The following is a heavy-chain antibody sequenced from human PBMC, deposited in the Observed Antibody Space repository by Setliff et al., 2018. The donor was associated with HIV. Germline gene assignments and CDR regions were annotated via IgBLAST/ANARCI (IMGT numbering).Heavy chain of an antibody. CDR3: ARSPGVDTNMAFDY. Sequence: PSETLSLTCSVTGGSIINYFWGWIRMPPGEGLEWIGYIYYSGSTDYNPSLKSRVTISVDTSKNQVSLKLNSVTAADTAVYYCARSPGVDTNMAFDYWGQGTLVTVSS. V-gene: IGHV4-59*01. D-gene: IGHD5-18*01. CDR1: GGSIINYF. J-gene: IGHJ4*02. CDR2: IYYSGST.